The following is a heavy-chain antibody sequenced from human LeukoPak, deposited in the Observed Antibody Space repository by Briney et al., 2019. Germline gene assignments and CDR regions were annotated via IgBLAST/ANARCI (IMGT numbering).Heavy chain of an antibody. V-gene: IGHV3-7*01. Sequence: GGSLRLSCAASGFTFSSYWMSWVRQAPGTGLEWVANINQDGSENYYLDSVKGRFTISRDNADNSLYLQMNSLRAEDTAVYYCAELGITMIGGVWGKGTTVTISS. CDR3: AELGITMIGGV. J-gene: IGHJ6*04. D-gene: IGHD3-10*02. CDR1: GFTFSSYW. CDR2: INQDGSEN.